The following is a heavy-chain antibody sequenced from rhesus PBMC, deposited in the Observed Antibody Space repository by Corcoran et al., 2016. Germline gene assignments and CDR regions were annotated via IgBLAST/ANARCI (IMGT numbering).Heavy chain of an antibody. CDR1: GFTFSSSA. J-gene: IGHJ6*01. CDR3: ARDQTGDTAGTVISYGLDS. CDR2: IRSKSNNYAT. V-gene: IGHV3-186*01. Sequence: EVQLVESGGGLVQPGGSLRPSCAASGFTFSSSAMHRVRQASGKGLEWVGRIRSKSNNYATEYAASVKGRFTISRDDSKNMLYLQMNNLKLEDTAVYYCARDQTGDTAGTVISYGLDSWGQGVVVTVSS. D-gene: IGHD5-24*01.